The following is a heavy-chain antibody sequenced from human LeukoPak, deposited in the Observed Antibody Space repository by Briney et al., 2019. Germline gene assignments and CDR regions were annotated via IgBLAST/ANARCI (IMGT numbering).Heavy chain of an antibody. J-gene: IGHJ3*02. D-gene: IGHD6-13*01. CDR1: GGTFSSYA. CDR2: IIPIFGTA. V-gene: IGHV1-69*13. Sequence: ASVKVSCKASGGTFSSYAISWVRQAPGQGLEWMGGIIPIFGTANYAQKFQGRVTITADESTSTAYMELSSLRSEDTAVYYCARDRQQLDAFDIWGQGTMVTVSS. CDR3: ARDRQQLDAFDI.